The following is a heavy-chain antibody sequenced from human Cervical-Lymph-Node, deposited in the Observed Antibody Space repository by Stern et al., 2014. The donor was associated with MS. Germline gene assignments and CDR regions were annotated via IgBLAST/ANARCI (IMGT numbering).Heavy chain of an antibody. J-gene: IGHJ5*01. CDR1: GYNFISDD. V-gene: IGHV1-8*01. CDR2: RNPDSGDT. CDR3: TKAWDS. Sequence: QVQLVQSGAEVRKPGASVRVSCKTSGYNFISDDINWVRQATGQGLEWMGWRNPDSGDTGYAQKFQGRLSITGDTSINAAYMELTSLSSEDSAVYYCTKAWDSWGQGTLVTVSS.